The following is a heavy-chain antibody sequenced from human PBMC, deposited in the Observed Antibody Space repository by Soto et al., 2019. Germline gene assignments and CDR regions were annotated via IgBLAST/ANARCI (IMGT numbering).Heavy chain of an antibody. J-gene: IGHJ6*02. CDR1: GFTFSSYG. V-gene: IGHV3-30*03. CDR3: ATLLRNYYGMDV. CDR2: ISYDGSNK. Sequence: QVQLVESGGGVVQPGRSLRLSCAASGFTFSSYGMHWVRQAPGQGLEWVAVISYDGSNKYYADSGKGRFTISRDNSKNTMYLQMKNLRAEYTAVYYCATLLRNYYGMDVWGQGTTVTVSS. D-gene: IGHD5-12*01.